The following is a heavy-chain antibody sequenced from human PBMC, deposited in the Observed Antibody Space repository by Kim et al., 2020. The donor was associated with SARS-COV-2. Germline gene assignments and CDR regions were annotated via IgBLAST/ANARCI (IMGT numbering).Heavy chain of an antibody. J-gene: IGHJ4*02. D-gene: IGHD6-13*01. V-gene: IGHV3-72*01. Sequence: GGSLRLPCAASGFRFSDHYMDWVRQAPGKGLEWVGRIRNKANSYTTEYAASVKGRFTVSRDDSKDSLYLQMNSLKAEDAALYYCTRPRMGSSYDLDYWGQGTLVTVSS. CDR1: GFRFSDHY. CDR2: IRNKANSYTT. CDR3: TRPRMGSSYDLDY.